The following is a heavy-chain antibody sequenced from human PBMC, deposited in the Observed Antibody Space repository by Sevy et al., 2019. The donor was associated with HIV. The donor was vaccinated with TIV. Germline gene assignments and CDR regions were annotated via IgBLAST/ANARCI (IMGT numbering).Heavy chain of an antibody. CDR2: INESGII. V-gene: IGHV4-34*01. J-gene: IGHJ5*02. D-gene: IGHD2-2*01. Sequence: SETLSLTCAVHDGSFSGYYWNWIRQLPGKGLEWIGEINESGIIYYNPSLKSRVTISVDTSKKQFSLKLNSVTAADTAAYFCARSPPVVVVPGAPSWFDPWGQGTLVTVSS. CDR3: ARSPPVVVVPGAPSWFDP. CDR1: DGSFSGYY.